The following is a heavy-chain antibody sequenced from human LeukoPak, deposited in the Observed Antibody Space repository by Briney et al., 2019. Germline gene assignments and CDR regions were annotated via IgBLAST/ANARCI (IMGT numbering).Heavy chain of an antibody. V-gene: IGHV3-49*04. Sequence: PGGSLRLSCTASGFTFGDSAMSWVRQAPGKGLERVGFIRSKAYGGTTEYAASVKGRFTISRDDSKSIAYLQMNSLKTEDTAVYYCTRYGGNSFSYWGQGTLVTVSS. D-gene: IGHD4-23*01. CDR3: TRYGGNSFSY. CDR2: IRSKAYGGTT. J-gene: IGHJ4*02. CDR1: GFTFGDSA.